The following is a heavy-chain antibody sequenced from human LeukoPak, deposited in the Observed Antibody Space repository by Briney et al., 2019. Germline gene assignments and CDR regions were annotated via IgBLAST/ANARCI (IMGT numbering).Heavy chain of an antibody. D-gene: IGHD1-26*01. Sequence: SETLSLTCTVSGGSFTDYFWGWIRQPPGKGLEWVGSIYYSGRTFYNPSLKNRVSISLDTSKGQFSLNLDSVTAADTAVYFCTRDRAHGTQDYWGQGTLVTVS. CDR3: TRDRAHGTQDY. V-gene: IGHV4-39*07. CDR1: GGSFTDYF. CDR2: IYYSGRT. J-gene: IGHJ4*02.